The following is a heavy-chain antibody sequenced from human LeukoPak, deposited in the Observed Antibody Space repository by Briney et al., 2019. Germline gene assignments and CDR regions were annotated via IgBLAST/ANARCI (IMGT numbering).Heavy chain of an antibody. CDR1: GYTFTSYA. CDR3: ARGGVEDCFDI. J-gene: IGHJ3*02. V-gene: IGHV7-4-1*02. D-gene: IGHD2-21*02. Sequence: ASVKDSRKASGYTFTSYAMNWVRQAPGQGLEWMGWINTNTGNPTYYKGFTGRLGFSLDPSVTTAYLQISSLKAEDTAVYYCARGGVEDCFDIWGQGPMVPVSS. CDR2: INTNTGNP.